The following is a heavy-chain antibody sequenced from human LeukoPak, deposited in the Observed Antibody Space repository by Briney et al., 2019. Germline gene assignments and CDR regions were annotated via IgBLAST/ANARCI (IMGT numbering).Heavy chain of an antibody. V-gene: IGHV4-30-2*01. CDR1: GGYISSGGYS. Sequence: SETLSLTCAVSGGYISSGGYSWSWIRQPPGKGLEWIGYIYHSGSTYYNPSLKSRVTISIDKSKNQLSLNLSPVTAADTAVYYCASTIDSGGNYFDYWGQGTLVTVSS. CDR3: ASTIDSGGNYFDY. J-gene: IGHJ4*02. D-gene: IGHD2-15*01. CDR2: IYHSGST.